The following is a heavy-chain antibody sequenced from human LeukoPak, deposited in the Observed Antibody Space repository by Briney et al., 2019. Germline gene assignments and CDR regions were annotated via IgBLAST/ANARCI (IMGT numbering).Heavy chain of an antibody. CDR2: TYYRSKWYN. V-gene: IGHV6-1*01. CDR3: AREGRDIAAAGYYFDY. CDR1: GDSVSSNSAA. D-gene: IGHD6-13*01. Sequence: SQTPSLTCAISGDSVSSNSAAWNWIRQSPSRGLEWLGRTYYRSKWYNDYAVSVKSRITINPDTSKNQFSLQLNSVTPEDTAVYYCAREGRDIAAAGYYFDYWGQGTLVTVSS. J-gene: IGHJ4*02.